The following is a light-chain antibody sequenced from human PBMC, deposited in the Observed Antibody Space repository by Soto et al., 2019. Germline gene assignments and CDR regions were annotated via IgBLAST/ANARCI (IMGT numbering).Light chain of an antibody. CDR1: SGSVSTSYY. Sequence: QTVVTQEPSFSVSPGGTVTLTCGLSSGSVSTSYYPSWYQQTPGQAPRTLIYNTNTRSSGVPDRFSGSIVGDKAALTITGAQPEDECDNHCVLYMVSVIVVFCGGSRLIV. J-gene: IGLJ2*01. CDR2: NTN. CDR3: VLYMVSVIVV. V-gene: IGLV8-61*01.